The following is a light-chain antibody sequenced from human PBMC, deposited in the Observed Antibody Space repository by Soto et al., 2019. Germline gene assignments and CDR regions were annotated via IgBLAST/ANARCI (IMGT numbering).Light chain of an antibody. Sequence: QLVLTQSSSASASLGSSVKLTCTLSSGHSSYIIAWHQQQPGKAPRYLMKLEGSGSYNKGSAVPDRFSGSSSGADLYLTISNLQFEAEADYYCETWDSNTHTVFGGGTKLTVL. V-gene: IGLV4-60*02. J-gene: IGLJ3*02. CDR1: SGHSSYI. CDR3: ETWDSNTHTV. CDR2: LEGSGSY.